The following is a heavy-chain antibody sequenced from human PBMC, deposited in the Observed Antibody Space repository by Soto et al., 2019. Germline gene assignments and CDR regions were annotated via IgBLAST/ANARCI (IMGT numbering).Heavy chain of an antibody. CDR2: IYPGDSDT. Sequence: GDSLKISRKGAGESFTIYWIGAVSQVPGKGLECMGIIYPGDSDTRYSPSFQGQVTISADKSISTPYRQWSSLKASDTAMYYCARLGGYYDSSGYPYPPNYFDYWGQGTPVT. D-gene: IGHD3-22*01. J-gene: IGHJ4*02. CDR1: GESFTIYW. V-gene: IGHV5-51*01. CDR3: ARLGGYYDSSGYPYPPNYFDY.